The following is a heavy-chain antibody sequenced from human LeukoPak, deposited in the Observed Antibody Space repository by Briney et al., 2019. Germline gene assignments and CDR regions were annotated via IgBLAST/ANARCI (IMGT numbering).Heavy chain of an antibody. Sequence: PGGSLRLSCTASGFTFGDYAMSWVRQAPGKGLEWVGFIRSKGNGGTTEYAASVKGRFPISRDDSKSIAYLQMNSLKTEDTAVYYCTRARLSNYVNTGGMDVWGQGTTFTVSS. CDR2: IRSKGNGGTT. D-gene: IGHD3-10*02. CDR1: GFTFGDYA. CDR3: TRARLSNYVNTGGMDV. J-gene: IGHJ6*02. V-gene: IGHV3-49*04.